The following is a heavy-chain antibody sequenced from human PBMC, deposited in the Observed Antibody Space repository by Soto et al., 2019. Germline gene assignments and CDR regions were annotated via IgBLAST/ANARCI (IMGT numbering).Heavy chain of an antibody. CDR2: IYYSGST. J-gene: IGHJ5*02. V-gene: IGHV4-31*03. D-gene: IGHD2-2*02. CDR3: ARAVCSSTSCYIWSWFGP. CDR1: GGSISSGGYY. Sequence: SETLSLTCTVSGGSISSGGYYWSWIRQHPGKGLEWIGYIYYSGSTYYNPSLKSRVTISVDTSKNQFSLKLSSVTAADTAVYYCARAVCSSTSCYIWSWFGPWGQGTLVTVSS.